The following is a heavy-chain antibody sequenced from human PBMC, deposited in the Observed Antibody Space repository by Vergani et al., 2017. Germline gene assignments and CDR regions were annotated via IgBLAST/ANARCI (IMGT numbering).Heavy chain of an antibody. D-gene: IGHD1-1*01. CDR2: IYSGGST. Sequence: EVQLVESGGGLVQPGGSLRLSCAASGFTVSSNYMSWVRQAPGKGLEWVSVIYSGGSTYYADSVKGLFTISRHNSKNTLYLQMNSLRAEDTAVYYCARNQNWWFDPWGQGTLVTVSS. J-gene: IGHJ5*02. V-gene: IGHV3-53*04. CDR1: GFTVSSNY. CDR3: ARNQNWWFDP.